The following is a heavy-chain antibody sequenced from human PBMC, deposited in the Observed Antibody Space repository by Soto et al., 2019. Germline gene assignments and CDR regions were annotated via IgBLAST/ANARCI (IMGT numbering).Heavy chain of an antibody. CDR3: ARALAYCGGDCSGAFDI. V-gene: IGHV3-43D*04. D-gene: IGHD2-21*02. Sequence: GGSLRLSCAASGFTFDDYVMHWVRQAPGKGLEWVSLISWDGGSTYYADSVKGRFTISRDNSKNSLYLQMNSLRAEDTALYYCARALAYCGGDCSGAFDIWGQGTMVTVSS. J-gene: IGHJ3*02. CDR2: ISWDGGST. CDR1: GFTFDDYV.